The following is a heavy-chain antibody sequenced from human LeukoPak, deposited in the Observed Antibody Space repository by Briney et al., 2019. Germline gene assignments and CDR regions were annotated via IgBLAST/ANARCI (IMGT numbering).Heavy chain of an antibody. J-gene: IGHJ6*03. CDR1: GFTFSSYW. Sequence: PGGSLRLSCAASGFTFSSYWMSWVRQAPGKGLECVANIKQDGSEKYYVDSVKGRFTISRDNAKNSLYLQMNSLRAEDTAVYYCARKPSFYYYYYMDVWGKGTTVTISS. V-gene: IGHV3-7*01. CDR3: ARKPSFYYYYYMDV. CDR2: IKQDGSEK.